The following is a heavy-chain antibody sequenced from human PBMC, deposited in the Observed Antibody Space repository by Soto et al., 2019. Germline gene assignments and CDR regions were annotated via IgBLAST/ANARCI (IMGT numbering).Heavy chain of an antibody. V-gene: IGHV3-7*04. J-gene: IGHJ3*02. CDR2: IKQDGSKQ. CDR1: QFSFSTSW. CDR3: ARDLAFDAFDI. Sequence: EVQLVESGGGLVQPGGSLRLSCAASQFSFSTSWRSWVRKAPGKGREWVANIKQDGSKQYYVDSVKGRFTISRDNAKNSLYLQMNSLRAEDTAVYYCARDLAFDAFDIWGQGTMVTVSS.